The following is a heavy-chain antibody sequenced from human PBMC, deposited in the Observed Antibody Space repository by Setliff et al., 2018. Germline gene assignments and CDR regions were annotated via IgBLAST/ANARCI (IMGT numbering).Heavy chain of an antibody. V-gene: IGHV7-4-1*02. D-gene: IGHD3-10*01. CDR3: ARVSITMVRGVIISYYYYGMDV. CDR1: GGTFSSYA. CDR2: INTNTGNP. Sequence: ASVKVSCKASGGTFSSYAMNWVRQAPGQGLEWMGWINTNTGNPTYAQGFTGRFVFSLDTSVSTAYLQISSLKAEDTAVYYCARVSITMVRGVIISYYYYGMDVWGQGTTVTVSS. J-gene: IGHJ6*02.